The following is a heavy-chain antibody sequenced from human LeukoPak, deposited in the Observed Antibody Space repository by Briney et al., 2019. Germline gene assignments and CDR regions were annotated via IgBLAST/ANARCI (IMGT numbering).Heavy chain of an antibody. D-gene: IGHD3-22*01. CDR3: ARELGKADSGSNYYYYYMDV. CDR2: IYTSGST. J-gene: IGHJ6*03. V-gene: IGHV4-4*07. CDR1: GGSISSYY. Sequence: PSETLSLTCTVSGGSISSYYWSRIRQPAGKGLEWIGRIYTSGSTNCNPSLKSRVTMSVDTSKNQFSLKLSSVTAADTAVYYCARELGKADSGSNYYYYYMDVWGKGTTVTVSS.